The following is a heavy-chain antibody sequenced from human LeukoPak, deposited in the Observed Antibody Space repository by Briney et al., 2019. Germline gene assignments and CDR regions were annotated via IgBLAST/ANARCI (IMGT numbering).Heavy chain of an antibody. CDR2: INAGNGNT. J-gene: IGHJ6*02. Sequence: ASVKVSCKASGYTFTSYAMHWVRQAPGQRLEWMGWINAGNGNTKYSQRFQGRVTITRDTSASTAYMELSSLRSEDTAVYYCARGCGGSCGYGMDVWGQGTTVTVSS. CDR1: GYTFTSYA. V-gene: IGHV1-3*01. CDR3: ARGCGGSCGYGMDV. D-gene: IGHD2-15*01.